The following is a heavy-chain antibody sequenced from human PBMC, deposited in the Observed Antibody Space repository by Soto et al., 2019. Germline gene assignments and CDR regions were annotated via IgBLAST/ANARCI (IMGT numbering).Heavy chain of an antibody. CDR1: GGSISSGGYY. Sequence: TLSLTCTVSGGSISSGGYYWSWILQHPGKGLEWIGYIYYSGSTYYNPSLKSRVTISVDTSKNQFSLKLSSVTAADTAVYYCARVVGDCGGDCYSPWYFDYWGQGALVTVSS. D-gene: IGHD2-21*02. J-gene: IGHJ4*02. CDR2: IYYSGST. CDR3: ARVVGDCGGDCYSPWYFDY. V-gene: IGHV4-31*03.